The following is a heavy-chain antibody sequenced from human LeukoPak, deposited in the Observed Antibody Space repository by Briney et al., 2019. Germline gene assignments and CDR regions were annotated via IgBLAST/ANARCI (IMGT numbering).Heavy chain of an antibody. CDR2: IYSGGNT. CDR3: ARTSLAYSFDY. D-gene: IGHD5-12*01. CDR1: GFTVSSNY. J-gene: IGHJ4*02. Sequence: GGSLRLSCAASGFTVSSNYMSWVRQAPGKGLEWVSVIYSGGNTYYADSVKGRFTISRDNSKNTLYLQMNSLRAEDTAVYCCARTSLAYSFDYWGQGTLVTVSS. V-gene: IGHV3-66*01.